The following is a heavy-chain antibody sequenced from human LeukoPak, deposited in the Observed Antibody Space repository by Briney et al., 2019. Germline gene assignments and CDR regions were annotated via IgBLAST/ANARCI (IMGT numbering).Heavy chain of an antibody. Sequence: SETLSLTCTVSGGSISSYYWSWIRQPPGKGLEWIGYIYYSGSTYYNPSLKSRVTISVDTSKNQFSLKLSSVTAADTAVYYCARDQGRSGYLPWGQGTLVTVSS. D-gene: IGHD3-3*01. CDR1: GGSISSYY. CDR3: ARDQGRSGYLP. CDR2: IYYSGST. V-gene: IGHV4-30-4*01. J-gene: IGHJ5*02.